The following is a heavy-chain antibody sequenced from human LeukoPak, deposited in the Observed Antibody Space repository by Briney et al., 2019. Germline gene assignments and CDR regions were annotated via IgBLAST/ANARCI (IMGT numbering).Heavy chain of an antibody. J-gene: IGHJ4*02. V-gene: IGHV3-7*03. D-gene: IGHD4-23*01. Sequence: GGSLRLSCAASGFTFSGHWMTWVRQAPGKGLEWVANIKEDGSKKNYVDSVKGRFTTSRDNAKNSLYLQMNSLRAEDTAVYYCARRGDGGRSFDYWGQGTLVTVSS. CDR2: IKEDGSKK. CDR1: GFTFSGHW. CDR3: ARRGDGGRSFDY.